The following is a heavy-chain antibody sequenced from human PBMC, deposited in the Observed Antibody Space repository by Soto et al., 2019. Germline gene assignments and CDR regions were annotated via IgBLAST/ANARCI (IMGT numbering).Heavy chain of an antibody. CDR2: ISSSSSNI. CDR1: GFTFSTCS. D-gene: IGHD5-12*01. Sequence: EVQLVESGGGLVKPGGSLRLSCAASGFTFSTCSMNWVRQAPGKGLEWVSSISSSSSNIYYADSVKGRFTISRDNPKNPRYLQMNSLRADDTAVYYCARDNGYDAATLDYWGQGTLVTVSS. V-gene: IGHV3-21*02. CDR3: ARDNGYDAATLDY. J-gene: IGHJ4*02.